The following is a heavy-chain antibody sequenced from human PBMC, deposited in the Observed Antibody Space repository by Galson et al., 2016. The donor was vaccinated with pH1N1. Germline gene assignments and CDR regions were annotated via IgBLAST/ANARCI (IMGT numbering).Heavy chain of an antibody. CDR3: ARQYDFGDYRGNAFDI. V-gene: IGHV5-51*03. CDR1: GYSFIRQW. Sequence: QSGAEVKKPGESLKISCKASGYSFIRQWSACVRQVPGKGLEWVGVVNPGGSTISYSPSLQGQVNISSDKSISTAYLQWISLRASDTATYYCARQYDFGDYRGNAFDIWGQGTVVLVSS. CDR2: VNPGGSTI. J-gene: IGHJ3*02. D-gene: IGHD4-17*01.